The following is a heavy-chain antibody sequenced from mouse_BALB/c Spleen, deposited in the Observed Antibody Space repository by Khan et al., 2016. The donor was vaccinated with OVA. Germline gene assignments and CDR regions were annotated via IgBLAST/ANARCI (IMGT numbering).Heavy chain of an antibody. J-gene: IGHJ4*01. Sequence: EVQLQESGPGLVKPSQSLSLTCTVTGYSITSDYAWNWIRQFPENKLEWMGYITYSGRISYNPSLKSRISITRDTSKNQFFLQLNSVTTEDTATYYCKISNYPVAVDYWGQGTSVTGSS. CDR3: KISNYPVAVDY. D-gene: IGHD2-5*01. CDR2: ITYSGRI. CDR1: GYSITSDYA. V-gene: IGHV3-2*02.